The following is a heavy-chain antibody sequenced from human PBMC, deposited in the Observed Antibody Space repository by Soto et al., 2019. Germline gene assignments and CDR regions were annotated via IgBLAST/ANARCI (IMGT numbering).Heavy chain of an antibody. CDR3: PSRSAASSTYYYDSSGYFDAFDI. CDR2: IIPIFGTA. CDR1: GGTFSSYA. J-gene: IGHJ3*02. Sequence: SVKVSCKASGGTFSSYAISWVRQAPGQGLEWMGGIIPIFGTANYAQKFQGRVTITADESTSTAYMELSSLRSEDTAVYYCPSRSAASSTYYYDSSGYFDAFDIWGQGTMVTVSS. D-gene: IGHD3-22*01. V-gene: IGHV1-69*13.